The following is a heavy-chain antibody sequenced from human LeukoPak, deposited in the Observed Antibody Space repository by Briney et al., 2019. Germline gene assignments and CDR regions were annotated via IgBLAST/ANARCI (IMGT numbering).Heavy chain of an antibody. J-gene: IGHJ4*02. D-gene: IGHD5-12*01. CDR3: AEGYSNEYGD. V-gene: IGHV3-23*01. Sequence: PGGSLRLSCVASGFTFSSYALNWVRQTPGKGLEWVSTISGSGASTYYADAVRGRFTISRDNSRNALQLQMNSLRAEDTAVYYCAEGYSNEYGDWGQGTLVTVSS. CDR1: GFTFSSYA. CDR2: ISGSGAST.